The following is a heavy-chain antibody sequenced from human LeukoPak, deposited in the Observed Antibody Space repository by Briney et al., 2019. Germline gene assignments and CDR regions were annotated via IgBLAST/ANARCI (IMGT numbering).Heavy chain of an antibody. V-gene: IGHV4-39*01. CDR1: GGSISSSSYY. Sequence: SETLSLTCTVSGGSISSSSYYWGWIRQPPGKGLEWIGSIYYSGSTYYNPSLKSRVTISVDTSKNQFSLKLSSVTAADTAVYYCARQNRDAQQLATKPLNWFDPWGQGTLVTVSS. CDR3: ARQNRDAQQLATKPLNWFDP. D-gene: IGHD6-13*01. CDR2: IYYSGST. J-gene: IGHJ5*02.